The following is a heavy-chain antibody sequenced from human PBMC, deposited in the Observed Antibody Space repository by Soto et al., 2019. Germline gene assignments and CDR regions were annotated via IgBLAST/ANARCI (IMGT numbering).Heavy chain of an antibody. D-gene: IGHD7-27*01. CDR2: IKQDGSET. V-gene: IGHV3-7*01. CDR3: ARARHPPGAVGWFDP. J-gene: IGHJ5*02. Sequence: EVQLVESGGGLIKPGGSLRLSSAASGFTFSNYWMIWVRKAPGKGLERVANIKQDGSETYYVDSVKGRFTISRDNAKSPLYRQMNRLRAEDTAVYYCARARHPPGAVGWFDPWGQGTLVTVSS. CDR1: GFTFSNYW.